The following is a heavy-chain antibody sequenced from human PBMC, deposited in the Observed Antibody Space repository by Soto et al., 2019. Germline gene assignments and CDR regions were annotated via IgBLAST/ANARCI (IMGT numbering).Heavy chain of an antibody. D-gene: IGHD5-18*01. CDR3: ARRGYGDY. Sequence: EVQLLESGGGLVQPGGSLRLSCAASAFTFSDYAMNWVRQAPGKGLEWVANIKQDGSEKYYVDSVKGRFTISRDNAKNSLYLQMNSLRAEDTAVYYCARRGYGDYWGQGTLVTVSS. CDR2: IKQDGSEK. CDR1: AFTFSDYA. V-gene: IGHV3-7*03. J-gene: IGHJ4*02.